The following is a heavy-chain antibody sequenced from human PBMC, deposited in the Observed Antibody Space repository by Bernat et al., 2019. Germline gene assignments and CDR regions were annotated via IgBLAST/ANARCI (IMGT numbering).Heavy chain of an antibody. V-gene: IGHV3-21*01. CDR2: ISSSSSYI. J-gene: IGHJ4*02. D-gene: IGHD3-22*01. Sequence: EVQLVESGGGLVQPGGSLRLSCAASGFTFSSYSMNWVRQAPGKGLEWVSSISSSSSYIYYADSVQGRFTISRDNAKNSLYLQMNSLRAEDTAVYYCARDKVGSYYDSSGFVDYWGQGTLVTVSS. CDR1: GFTFSSYS. CDR3: ARDKVGSYYDSSGFVDY.